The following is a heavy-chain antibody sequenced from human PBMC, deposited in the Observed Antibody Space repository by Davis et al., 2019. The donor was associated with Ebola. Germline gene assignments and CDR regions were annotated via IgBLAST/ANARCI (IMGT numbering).Heavy chain of an antibody. V-gene: IGHV3-23*01. D-gene: IGHD3-10*01. Sequence: PGGSLRLSCAASGFLFSSYAMSWVRQAPGRGLEWVSSISSSGGATFYADSVKGRIVMSRENSNDPLYLRMNNLRAEDTAIYYCAKDLTSYYGSGDFFDYWGQGILVTVSS. CDR1: GFLFSSYA. J-gene: IGHJ4*02. CDR2: ISSSGGAT. CDR3: AKDLTSYYGSGDFFDY.